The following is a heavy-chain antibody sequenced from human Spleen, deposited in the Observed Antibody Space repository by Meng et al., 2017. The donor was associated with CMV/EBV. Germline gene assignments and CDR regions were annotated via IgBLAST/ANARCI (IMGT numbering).Heavy chain of an antibody. CDR1: GFAFADYG. D-gene: IGHD6-13*01. J-gene: IGHJ4*02. CDR3: ARFVKDTSSWYKNYFDH. V-gene: IGHV3-20*04. Sequence: GESLKISCAASGFAFADYGMSWVRQAPGKGLEWVSGINWNGGSSGYADSVKGRFAMSRDNAKNSLYLQLNRLRADDTAVYYCARFVKDTSSWYKNYFDHWGQGTLVTVSS. CDR2: INWNGGSS.